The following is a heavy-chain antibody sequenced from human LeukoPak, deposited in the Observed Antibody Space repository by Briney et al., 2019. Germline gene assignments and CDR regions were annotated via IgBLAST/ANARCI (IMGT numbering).Heavy chain of an antibody. Sequence: AGGSLRLSCEASGFTFSGYTIHWVRETPGKGLEYVSTISSYGGSTYYANSVKGRFTISRDNSKNMVYLQMGSLRVEDMAVYYCAREGTVIPFDYWGQGTLVTVS. J-gene: IGHJ4*02. V-gene: IGHV3-64*01. CDR3: AREGTVIPFDY. CDR1: GFTFSGYT. D-gene: IGHD3-16*02. CDR2: ISSYGGST.